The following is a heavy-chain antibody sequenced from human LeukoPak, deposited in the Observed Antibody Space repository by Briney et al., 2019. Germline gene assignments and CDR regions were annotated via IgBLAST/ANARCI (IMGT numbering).Heavy chain of an antibody. Sequence: SETLSLTCTVSGGSISSGDYYWRWIRQPPGKGLEWIGYIYYSGSTYYNPSLKSRVTISVDTSKNQFSLKLSSVTAADTAVYYCARVGSSWYPARGIGMDVWGQGTTVTVSS. CDR3: ARVGSSWYPARGIGMDV. D-gene: IGHD6-13*01. CDR1: GGSISSGDYY. V-gene: IGHV4-30-4*01. CDR2: IYYSGST. J-gene: IGHJ6*02.